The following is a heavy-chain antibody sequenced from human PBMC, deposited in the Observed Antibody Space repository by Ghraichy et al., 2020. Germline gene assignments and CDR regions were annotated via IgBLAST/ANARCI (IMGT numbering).Heavy chain of an antibody. Sequence: SETLSLTCTVSGASIRSYYWSWIRQPPGRGLEWIGYIYFSGSTDYNPSLKSRVSISMDTSKNQFSLKLNSVSAADTAAYYCARVGSGWLYWYFDLWGHGNLVTVSS. D-gene: IGHD6-19*01. J-gene: IGHJ2*01. V-gene: IGHV4-59*01. CDR3: ARVGSGWLYWYFDL. CDR2: IYFSGST. CDR1: GASIRSYY.